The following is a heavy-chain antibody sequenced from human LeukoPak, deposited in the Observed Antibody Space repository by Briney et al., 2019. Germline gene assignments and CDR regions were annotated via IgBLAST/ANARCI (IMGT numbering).Heavy chain of an antibody. D-gene: IGHD6-19*01. Sequence: GGSLRLSCAASGFTFSSYAMHWVRQAPGKGLEWVAVISYDGSNKYYADSVKGRFTISRDNSKNTLYLQMNSLRAEDTAVYYCATSLLGSGWYLYYWGQGTLVTVSS. CDR1: GFTFSSYA. J-gene: IGHJ4*02. CDR2: ISYDGSNK. CDR3: ATSLLGSGWYLYY. V-gene: IGHV3-30-3*01.